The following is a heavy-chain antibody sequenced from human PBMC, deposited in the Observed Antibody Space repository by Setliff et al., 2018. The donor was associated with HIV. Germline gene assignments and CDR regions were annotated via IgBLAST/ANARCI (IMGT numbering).Heavy chain of an antibody. D-gene: IGHD3-22*01. V-gene: IGHV4-61*09. CDR1: GGSISSGNYY. CDR3: ARADNYYYDSGAFKSGLDAFDI. Sequence: PSETLSLTCTVSGGSISSGNYYWSWIRQPAGKGLEWIGHIPTSGRTNYNPSLMSRLTISVDTSKNQFSLKLSSVTAADTAVYHCARADNYYYDSGAFKSGLDAFDIWGQGTMVTVSS. J-gene: IGHJ3*02. CDR2: IPTSGRT.